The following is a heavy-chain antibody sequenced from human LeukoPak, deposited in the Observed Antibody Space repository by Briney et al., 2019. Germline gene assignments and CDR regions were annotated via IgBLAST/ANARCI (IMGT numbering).Heavy chain of an antibody. Sequence: PGGSLRLSCEASGFTFSSYWMSWVRQAPGKGLEWVANMKQDGSEIYYVGSVRGRFTISRDNAKQSLYLQRNSLRAEGTAVYYCARRGSYSLFDYWGPGTLVTVPS. V-gene: IGHV3-7*01. CDR3: ARRGSYSLFDY. D-gene: IGHD1-26*01. CDR2: MKQDGSEI. CDR1: GFTFSSYW. J-gene: IGHJ4*02.